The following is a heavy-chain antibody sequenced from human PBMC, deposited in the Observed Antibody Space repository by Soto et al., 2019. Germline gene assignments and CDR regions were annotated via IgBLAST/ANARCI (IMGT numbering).Heavy chain of an antibody. CDR3: AREIHSGYGRPYYYYGMDV. J-gene: IGHJ6*02. CDR1: GGSISSGGYY. V-gene: IGHV4-31*03. CDR2: IYYSGST. Sequence: QVQLQESGPGLVKPSQTLSLTCTVSGGSISSGGYYWSWIRQHPGKGLEWIGYIYYSGSTYYNPSLKSRVTISVDTSKNQFSLKLSSVTAADTAVYYCAREIHSGYGRPYYYYGMDVWGQGTTVTVSS. D-gene: IGHD5-12*01.